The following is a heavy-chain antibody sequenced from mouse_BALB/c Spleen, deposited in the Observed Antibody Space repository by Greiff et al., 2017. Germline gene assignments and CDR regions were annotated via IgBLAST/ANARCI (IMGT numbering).Heavy chain of an antibody. D-gene: IGHD1-2*01. Sequence: VQLQQSGAELAKPGASVKMSCKASGYTFTSYWMHWVKQRPGQGLEWIGYINPSTGYTEYNQKFKDKATLTADKSSSTAYMQLSSLTSEDSAVYYCARLHYYGFFAYWGQGTLVTVSA. V-gene: IGHV1-7*01. J-gene: IGHJ3*01. CDR1: GYTFTSYW. CDR2: INPSTGYT. CDR3: ARLHYYGFFAY.